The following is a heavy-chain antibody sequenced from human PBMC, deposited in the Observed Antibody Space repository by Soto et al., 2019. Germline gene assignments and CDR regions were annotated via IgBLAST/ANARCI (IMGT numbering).Heavy chain of an antibody. J-gene: IGHJ4*02. D-gene: IGHD6-13*01. CDR2: IYYSGST. CDR3: ATGYSSSWYGPDY. Sequence: QLQLQESGPGLVKPSETLSLTCTVSGGSISSSSYYWGWIRPPPGKGLEWIGSIYYSGSTYYNTSLKSRVTISVDTSKNQFSLKQSSVTAADTAVYYCATGYSSSWYGPDYWGQGTLVTVSS. V-gene: IGHV4-39*01. CDR1: GGSISSSSYY.